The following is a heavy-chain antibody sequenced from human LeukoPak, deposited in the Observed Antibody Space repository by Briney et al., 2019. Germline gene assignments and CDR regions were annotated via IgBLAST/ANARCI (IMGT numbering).Heavy chain of an antibody. D-gene: IGHD2-15*01. J-gene: IGHJ4*02. CDR1: GGSFSGYY. V-gene: IGHV4-34*01. Sequence: PSETLSLTCAVYGGSFSGYYWSWIRQPPGKGLECIGEINHSRSTNYNPSLKSRVTISVDTSKNQFSLKLSSVTAADTAVYYCARGQEDIVVVVAAHNSYYFDYWGQGTLVTVSS. CDR2: INHSRST. CDR3: ARGQEDIVVVVAAHNSYYFDY.